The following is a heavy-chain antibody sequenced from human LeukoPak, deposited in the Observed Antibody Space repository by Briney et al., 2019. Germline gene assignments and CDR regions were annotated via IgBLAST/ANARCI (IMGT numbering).Heavy chain of an antibody. CDR3: ARVHYYFDY. Sequence: PSETLSLTCAVYGGSFSGYCWSWIRQPPGKGLEWIREINHSGRTTYTPSLEGRATISVDTSKNQFSLKLSSVTAADTAVYYCARVHYYFDYWGQGTLVTVSS. CDR1: GGSFSGYC. J-gene: IGHJ4*02. CDR2: INHSGRT. V-gene: IGHV4-34*01.